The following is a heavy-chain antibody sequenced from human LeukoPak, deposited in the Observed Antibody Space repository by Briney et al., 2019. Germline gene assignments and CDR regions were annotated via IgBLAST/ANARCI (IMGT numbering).Heavy chain of an antibody. CDR2: IKQDGSEK. V-gene: IGHV3-7*01. CDR1: GLTFSNYW. D-gene: IGHD5-24*01. Sequence: SGGSLRLSCAASGLTFSNYWMNRVRQAPGKGLEWVAKIKQDGSEKFYVDSVKGRFTISRDNAKNSLYLQMSSLRAEDTAVYYCARGREGHYFDYWGQGTLVTVSS. J-gene: IGHJ4*02. CDR3: ARGREGHYFDY.